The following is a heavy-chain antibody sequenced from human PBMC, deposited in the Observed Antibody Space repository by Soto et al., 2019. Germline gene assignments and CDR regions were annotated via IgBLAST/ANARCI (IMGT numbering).Heavy chain of an antibody. D-gene: IGHD6-13*01. V-gene: IGHV4-61*01. CDR1: GGSVSSGSYY. CDR3: ARVSLGMANR. J-gene: IGHJ4*02. CDR2: IYYSGNT. Sequence: SETLSLTCTVSGGSVSSGSYYWSWIRQPPGKGLEWIGYIYYSGNTNYNPSLKSRVTISVDTSKNQFSLKLSSVTAADTAVYYCARVSLGMANRWGQGTLVNVSS.